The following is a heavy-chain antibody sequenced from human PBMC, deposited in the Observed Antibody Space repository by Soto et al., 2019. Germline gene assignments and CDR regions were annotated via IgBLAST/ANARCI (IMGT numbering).Heavy chain of an antibody. D-gene: IGHD4-17*01. J-gene: IGHJ4*02. CDR3: ARAGGTTVTGLWHFDS. CDR2: IWYDGTQK. Sequence: XGSLGLSCEASGFTFNTYSMHGVRQPPGKGLEWLAAIWYDGTQKYYADSVKGRFIISRDNSKKTLYLEMKSLRAEDTAVYYCARAGGTTVTGLWHFDSWGQGTLVTVSS. CDR1: GFTFNTYS. V-gene: IGHV3-33*01.